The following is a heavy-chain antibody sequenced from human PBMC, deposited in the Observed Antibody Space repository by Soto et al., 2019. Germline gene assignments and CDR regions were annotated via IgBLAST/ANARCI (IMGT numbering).Heavy chain of an antibody. CDR2: IKSNADGGAT. CDR3: TTAPFSFITLPGTSFLIGMDV. CDR1: GFTFSNAW. D-gene: IGHD3-10*01. J-gene: IGHJ6*02. V-gene: IGHV3-15*07. Sequence: GGSLRLSCAASGFTFSNAWMNWVRQAPGKGLEWVGHIKSNADGGATDYAAPVKGRFTVSRDDSRNTLYLQLNSLKTEDTAVYYCTTAPFSFITLPGTSFLIGMDVWGQGTTVTVSS.